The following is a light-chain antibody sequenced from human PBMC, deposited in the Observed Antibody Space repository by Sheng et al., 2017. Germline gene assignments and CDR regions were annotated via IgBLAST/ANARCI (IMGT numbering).Light chain of an antibody. CDR3: QQRSKWPVT. J-gene: IGKJ3*01. V-gene: IGKV3-11*01. Sequence: IVMTQSPAALSVSPGERATLSCRASQSVSINLAWYQQKPGQAPRLLIYDASNRATGIPARFSGSGSGTDFTLTISSLEPEDFAVYYCQQRSKWPVTFGPGTKVDIK. CDR2: DAS. CDR1: QSVSIN.